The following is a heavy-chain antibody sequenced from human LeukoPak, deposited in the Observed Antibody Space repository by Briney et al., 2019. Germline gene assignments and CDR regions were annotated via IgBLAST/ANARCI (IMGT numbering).Heavy chain of an antibody. V-gene: IGHV5-51*01. CDR1: GYSFTSYW. D-gene: IGHD5-18*01. Sequence: GESLKISRKGSGYSFTSYWIGWVRQMPGKGLEWMGIIYPGDSDTRYSPSFQGQVTISADKSISTAYLQWSSLKASDTAMYYCARHRDTAMARSNFDYWGQGTLVTVSS. J-gene: IGHJ4*02. CDR2: IYPGDSDT. CDR3: ARHRDTAMARSNFDY.